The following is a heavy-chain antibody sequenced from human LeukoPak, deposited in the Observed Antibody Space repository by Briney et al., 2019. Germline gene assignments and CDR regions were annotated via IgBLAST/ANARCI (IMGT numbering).Heavy chain of an antibody. Sequence: GGSLRLSCAASGFTFSSYEMNWVRQAPGKGLEWVSYISSSGSTIYYADSVKGRFTISRDNSKNTLYLQMNSLRAEDTAVYYCAKDHYYGSGGYFDYWGQGTLVTVSS. J-gene: IGHJ4*02. CDR1: GFTFSSYE. D-gene: IGHD3-10*01. CDR2: ISSSGSTI. CDR3: AKDHYYGSGGYFDY. V-gene: IGHV3-48*03.